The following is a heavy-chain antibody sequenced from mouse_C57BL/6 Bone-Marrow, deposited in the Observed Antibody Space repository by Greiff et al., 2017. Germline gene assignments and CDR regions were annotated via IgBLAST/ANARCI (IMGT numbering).Heavy chain of an antibody. Sequence: EVKLQESGAELVRPGASVKLSCTASGFNIKDDYMHWVKQRPEQGLEWIGWIDPENGDTEYASKFQGKATITADTSSNTAYLQLSSLTSEDTAVYYCTTSITTVVAPWVDYWGQGTSVTVSS. CDR2: IDPENGDT. CDR3: TTSITTVVAPWVDY. CDR1: GFNIKDDY. J-gene: IGHJ4*01. D-gene: IGHD1-1*01. V-gene: IGHV14-4*01.